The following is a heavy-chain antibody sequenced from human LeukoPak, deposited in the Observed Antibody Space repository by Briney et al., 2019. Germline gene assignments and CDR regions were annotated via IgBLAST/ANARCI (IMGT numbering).Heavy chain of an antibody. J-gene: IGHJ6*03. D-gene: IGHD6-6*01. CDR1: GYTFTNYG. CDR3: ARVRVSEYSSSSSGVYYYYMDV. Sequence: ASVKVSCKASGYTFTNYGINWVRQAPGQGLEWMGGIIPIFGTANYAQKFQGRVTITTDESTSTAYMELSSLRSEDTAVYYCARVRVSEYSSSSSGVYYYYMDVWGKGTTVTVSS. V-gene: IGHV1-69*05. CDR2: IIPIFGTA.